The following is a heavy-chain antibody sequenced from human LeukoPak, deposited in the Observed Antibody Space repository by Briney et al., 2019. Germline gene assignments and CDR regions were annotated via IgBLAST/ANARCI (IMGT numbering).Heavy chain of an antibody. CDR2: IYYSGST. D-gene: IGHD5/OR15-5a*01. Sequence: PSETLSLTCTVSGGSISSYYWSWIRQPPGKGLEWIGYIYYSGSTNYNPSLKSRVTISVDTSKNQFSLKLSSMTAADTAVYYCARGRLSYFDYWGQGTLVTVSS. V-gene: IGHV4-59*01. CDR3: ARGRLSYFDY. J-gene: IGHJ4*02. CDR1: GGSISSYY.